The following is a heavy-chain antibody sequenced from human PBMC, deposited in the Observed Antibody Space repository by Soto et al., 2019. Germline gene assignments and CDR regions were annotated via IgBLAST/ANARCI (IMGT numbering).Heavy chain of an antibody. CDR1: GFAFSGYG. V-gene: IGHV3-30*18. D-gene: IGHD4-17*01. J-gene: IGHJ6*02. CDR3: AKNDLGKPFYGCCIMDA. Sequence: QVQLEESGGGVVQPGRSLRLSCAASGFAFSGYGMHWVRQAPGKGLEWVAIISSDGNNKYYADSVKGRFTISRDNSQNTLFMQMHRMRGDDTALYYCAKNDLGKPFYGCCIMDAGGQGTTDTFSS. CDR2: ISSDGNNK.